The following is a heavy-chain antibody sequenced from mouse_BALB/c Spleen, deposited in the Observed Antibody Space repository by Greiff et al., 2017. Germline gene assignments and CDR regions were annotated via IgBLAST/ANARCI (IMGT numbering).Heavy chain of an antibody. D-gene: IGHD2-2*01. Sequence: VQLQQSGPGLVKPSQSLSLTCTVTGYSITSDYAWTWIRQFPGNKLEWMGYISYSGSTSYNPSLKSRISITRDTSKNQFFLQLNSVTTEDTATYYCAREGGLRQGDYAMDYWGQGTSVTVSS. J-gene: IGHJ4*01. CDR2: ISYSGST. CDR3: AREGGLRQGDYAMDY. V-gene: IGHV3-2*02. CDR1: GYSITSDYA.